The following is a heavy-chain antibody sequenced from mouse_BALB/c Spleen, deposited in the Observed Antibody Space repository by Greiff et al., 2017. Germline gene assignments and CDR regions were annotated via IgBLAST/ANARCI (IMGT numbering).Heavy chain of an antibody. D-gene: IGHD1-1*01. V-gene: IGHV14-1*02. CDR3: AYYDYGSSYGAMDY. CDR1: GYTFTSYW. J-gene: IGHJ4*01. CDR2: IDPENGNT. Sequence: EVQLQQPGAELVKPGASVKLSCKASGYTFTSYWMHWVQQRPEQGLEWIGWIDPENGNTIYDPKLQGQGSITTDTSSNTAYLQLSSLKSEDTAVYYCAYYDYGSSYGAMDYWGQGTSVTVSS.